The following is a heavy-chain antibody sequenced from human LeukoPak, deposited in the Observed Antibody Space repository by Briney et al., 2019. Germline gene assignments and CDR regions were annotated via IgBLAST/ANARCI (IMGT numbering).Heavy chain of an antibody. CDR1: GGSISSYY. V-gene: IGHV4-59*01. J-gene: IGHJ3*02. Sequence: PSETLSLTCTVSGGSISSYYWSWIRQPPGKGLEWIGYIYYSGSTNYNPSLKSRVTISVDTSKNQFSLKLSSVTAADTAVYYCARDYDSSGYGAFDTWGQGTMVTVSS. CDR2: IYYSGST. D-gene: IGHD3-22*01. CDR3: ARDYDSSGYGAFDT.